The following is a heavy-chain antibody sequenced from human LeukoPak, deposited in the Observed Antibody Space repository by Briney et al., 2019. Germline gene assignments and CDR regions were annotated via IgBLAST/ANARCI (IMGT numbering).Heavy chain of an antibody. CDR3: ARDKYQLLTDY. V-gene: IGHV4-34*01. D-gene: IGHD2-2*01. CDR1: GGSFSGYY. Sequence: PSETLSLTCAVYGGSFSGYYWSWIRQPPGKGMEWIGEINHSGSTDYNPSLKSRVTISVDTSKNQFSLKLSSVTAADTAVYYCARDKYQLLTDYWGQGTLVTVSS. CDR2: INHSGST. J-gene: IGHJ4*02.